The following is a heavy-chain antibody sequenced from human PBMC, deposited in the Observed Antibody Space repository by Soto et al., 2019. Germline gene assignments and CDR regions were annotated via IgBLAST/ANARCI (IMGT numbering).Heavy chain of an antibody. CDR1: GFTFSSYA. Sequence: EVQLLESGGGLVQPGGSLRLSCAASGFTFSSYAMSWVRQAPGKGLEWVSAISGSGGSTYYADSVKGRFTISRDNSKNTLYLQMNSLRAEDTAVYYCANDLSRSNRGNDYCGQGTLVTVSS. V-gene: IGHV3-23*01. J-gene: IGHJ4*02. CDR2: ISGSGGST. D-gene: IGHD4-4*01. CDR3: ANDLSRSNRGNDY.